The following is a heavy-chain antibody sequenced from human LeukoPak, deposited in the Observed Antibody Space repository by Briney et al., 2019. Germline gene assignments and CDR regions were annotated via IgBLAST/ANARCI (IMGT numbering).Heavy chain of an antibody. Sequence: PGGSLRLSCAASGFSFSLYAMNWVRQAPGKGLEWVSYISSGGDDIHYAASVRGRFTISRDDAGNTLFLQLSSLRAEDTAVYYCARAAIKPGLIDDWGQGTLVTVSS. V-gene: IGHV3-21*05. CDR3: ARAAIKPGLIDD. J-gene: IGHJ4*02. CDR2: ISSGGDDI. CDR1: GFSFSLYA.